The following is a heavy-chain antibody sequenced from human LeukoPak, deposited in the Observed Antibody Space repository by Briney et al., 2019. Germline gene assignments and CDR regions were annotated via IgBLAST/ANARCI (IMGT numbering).Heavy chain of an antibody. V-gene: IGHV1-2*02. CDR1: GYTFTGFY. D-gene: IGHD5-12*01. CDR3: ARDWFVDSGDDPFPFDY. Sequence: VASVKVSCKASGYTFTGFYIHWARQAPGQGLEWMGWINPNSGGTNYAQKFQGRVTMTRDPSISTAYMELSRLTSDDTAIYYCARDWFVDSGDDPFPFDYWGQGTLVSVSS. J-gene: IGHJ4*02. CDR2: INPNSGGT.